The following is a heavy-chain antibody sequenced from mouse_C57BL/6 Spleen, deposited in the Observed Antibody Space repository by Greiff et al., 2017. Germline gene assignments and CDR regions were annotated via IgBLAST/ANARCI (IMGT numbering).Heavy chain of an antibody. D-gene: IGHD2-5*01. Sequence: QVQLQQSGAELVRPGTSVKVSCKASGYAFTNYLIEWVKQRPGQGLEWIGVINPGGGGPNYNEKFKGKATLTADKSSSTAYMQLSSLTSEDSAVYFCARRRENYSNPYAMDYWGQGTSVTVSS. CDR2: INPGGGGP. V-gene: IGHV1-54*01. CDR3: ARRRENYSNPYAMDY. J-gene: IGHJ4*01. CDR1: GYAFTNYL.